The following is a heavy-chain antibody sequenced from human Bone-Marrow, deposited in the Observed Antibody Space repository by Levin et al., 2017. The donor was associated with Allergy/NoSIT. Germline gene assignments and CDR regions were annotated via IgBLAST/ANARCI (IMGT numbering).Heavy chain of an antibody. CDR2: ISSSGSTI. CDR1: GFTFSSYE. CDR3: ARDADCSSTSCPGVTYYYYGMDV. D-gene: IGHD2-2*01. Sequence: GGSLRLSCAASGFTFSSYEMNWVRQAPGKGLEWVSYISSSGSTIYYADSVKGRFTISRDNAKNSLYLQMNSLRAEDTAVYYCARDADCSSTSCPGVTYYYYGMDVWGQGTTVTVSS. V-gene: IGHV3-48*03. J-gene: IGHJ6*02.